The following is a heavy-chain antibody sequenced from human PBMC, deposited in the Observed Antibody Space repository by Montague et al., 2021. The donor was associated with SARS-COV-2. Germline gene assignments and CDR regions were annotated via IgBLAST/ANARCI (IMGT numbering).Heavy chain of an antibody. Sequence: PVPVKPTQILILTRTFSGFSLSTSGMCVSWIRQPPGKVLEWLARIAWDDDIYYSTSLKTRLTISKDTSKNQVLLTMTNMDTVDIATYYCARMTGTTAFDYWGQGTLVTVSS. CDR1: GFSLSTSGMC. D-gene: IGHD1-1*01. V-gene: IGHV2-70*11. J-gene: IGHJ4*02. CDR2: IAWDDDI. CDR3: ARMTGTTAFDY.